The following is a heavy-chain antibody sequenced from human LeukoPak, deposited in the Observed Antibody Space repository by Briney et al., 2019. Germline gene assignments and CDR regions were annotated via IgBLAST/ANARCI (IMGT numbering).Heavy chain of an antibody. CDR3: ARGPKRIMITFGGVIVIGFDP. CDR1: GGSFSGYY. CDR2: INHSGST. Sequence: SETLSLTCAVYGGSFSGYYWSWIRQLPGKGLEWIGEINHSGSTSYNPSLKSRVTISVDTSKNQFSLKLSSVTAADTAVYYCARGPKRIMITFGGVIVIGFDPWGQGTLVTVSS. V-gene: IGHV4-34*01. J-gene: IGHJ5*02. D-gene: IGHD3-16*02.